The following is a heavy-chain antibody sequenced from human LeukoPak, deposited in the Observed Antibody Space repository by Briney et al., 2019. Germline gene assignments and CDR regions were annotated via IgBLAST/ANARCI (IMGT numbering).Heavy chain of an antibody. D-gene: IGHD3-10*01. CDR1: GGSFSGYY. CDR3: ARRFGELLAFDY. Sequence: SETLSLTCAVYGGSFSGYYWSWIRQPPGKGLEWIGESNHSGSTNYNPSLKSRVTISVDTSKNQFSLKLSSVTAADTAVYYCARRFGELLAFDYWGQGTLVTVSS. CDR2: SNHSGST. J-gene: IGHJ4*02. V-gene: IGHV4-34*01.